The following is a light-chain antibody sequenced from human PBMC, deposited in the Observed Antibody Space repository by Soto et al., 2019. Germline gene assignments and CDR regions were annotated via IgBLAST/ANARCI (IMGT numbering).Light chain of an antibody. CDR2: GAS. J-gene: IGKJ5*01. V-gene: IGKV3-15*01. Sequence: EVAMTQSPATLSVAPGERATLSCRASASICSHLAWYHKNPGQAPRPLSSGASTRANGITARFSGGGSGTEFTLTISSLQSEDFAVYYCQQYKKWPITFGQGTRLEIK. CDR1: ASICSH. CDR3: QQYKKWPIT.